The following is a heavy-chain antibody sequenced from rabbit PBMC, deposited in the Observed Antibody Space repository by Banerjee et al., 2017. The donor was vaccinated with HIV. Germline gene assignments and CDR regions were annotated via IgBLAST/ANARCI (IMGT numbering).Heavy chain of an antibody. CDR2: IDGGNSGST. D-gene: IGHD4-1*01. V-gene: IGHV1S45*01. CDR1: GFSFSSSYW. Sequence: QEQLEESGGGLVQPEGSLTLTCTASGFSFSSSYWMYWVRQAPGKGLEWIACIDGGNSGSTYYANWAKGRFTISKTSSTTVTLQMTSLTAADTATYYCTRDLAGVTGWNFGLWGLGTLVTVS. CDR3: TRDLAGVTGWNFGL. J-gene: IGHJ4*01.